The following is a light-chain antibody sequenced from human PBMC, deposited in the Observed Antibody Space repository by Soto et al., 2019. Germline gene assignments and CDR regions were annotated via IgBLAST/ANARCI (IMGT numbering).Light chain of an antibody. V-gene: IGLV2-8*01. CDR1: SRDIGGYDF. J-gene: IGLJ1*01. CDR2: NVN. Sequence: QSVLTPPPSASGSPGQAVTISCTGTSRDIGGYDFVSWYQVRPGEAPQLIIYNVNGRPSGVPRRFSGSKSGNTAALTVSGLQAVDEADYYCSSYSDTNIGVFGTGTKGTVL. CDR3: SSYSDTNIGV.